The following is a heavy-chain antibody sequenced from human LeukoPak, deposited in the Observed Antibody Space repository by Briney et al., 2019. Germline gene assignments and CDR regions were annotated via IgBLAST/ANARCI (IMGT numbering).Heavy chain of an antibody. V-gene: IGHV3-23*01. CDR3: AKARSSWYGYALDY. D-gene: IGHD6-13*01. CDR1: GFTFSSYA. CDR2: ISGSGGST. Sequence: GGSLRLSCAACGFTFSSYAMSWVRQAPGKGLEWVSAISGSGGSTYYADSVKGRFTISRDNSKNTLYLQMNSLRAEDTAVYYCAKARSSWYGYALDYWGQGTLVTVSS. J-gene: IGHJ4*02.